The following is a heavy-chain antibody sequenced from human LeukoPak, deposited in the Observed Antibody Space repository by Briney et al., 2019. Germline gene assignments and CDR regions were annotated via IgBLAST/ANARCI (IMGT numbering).Heavy chain of an antibody. CDR2: IIPILGIA. D-gene: IGHD2-21*01. CDR3: AREAKRTGGVPGDMDV. J-gene: IGHJ6*02. CDR1: GGTFSSYA. V-gene: IGHV1-69*04. Sequence: ASVKVSCKASGGTFSSYAISWVRQAPGQGLEWMGRIIPILGIANYAQKFQGRVTITADKSTGTAYMELSSLRSEDTAVYYCAREAKRTGGVPGDMDVWGQGTTVTVSS.